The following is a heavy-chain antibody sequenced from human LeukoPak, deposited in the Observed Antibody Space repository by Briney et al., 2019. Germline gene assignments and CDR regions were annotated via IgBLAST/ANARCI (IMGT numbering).Heavy chain of an antibody. V-gene: IGHV4-4*07. CDR2: IYTSGST. D-gene: IGHD3-10*01. J-gene: IGHJ4*02. CDR1: GGSISSYY. CDR3: AREWRNGSGSSLFDY. Sequence: PSETLSLTCTVSGGSISSYYWSWIRQPAGKGLEWIGRIYTSGSTNYNPSLKSRVTMSVDTSKNQFSLKLSSVTAADTAVYYCAREWRNGSGSSLFDYWGQGTLVTVSS.